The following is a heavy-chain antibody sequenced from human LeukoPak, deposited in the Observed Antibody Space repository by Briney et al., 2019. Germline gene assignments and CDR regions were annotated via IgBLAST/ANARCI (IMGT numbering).Heavy chain of an antibody. D-gene: IGHD3-10*01. CDR2: ISDSGGRT. Sequence: GGSLRLSCAASGYMFNKYGINWVRQAPGKGLEWVSGISDSGGRTYYADSVRGRFTISRDNAKNTLYLHMDSLRAEDTAVYFCTRGGVDYWGQGTLVTVSS. CDR3: TRGGVDY. CDR1: GYMFNKYG. V-gene: IGHV3-23*01. J-gene: IGHJ4*02.